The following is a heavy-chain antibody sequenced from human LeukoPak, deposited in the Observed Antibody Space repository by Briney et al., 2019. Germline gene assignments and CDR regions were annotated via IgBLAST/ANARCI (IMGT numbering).Heavy chain of an antibody. V-gene: IGHV1-18*01. J-gene: IGHJ6*02. D-gene: IGHD2-2*03. CDR1: GYTFTSYG. CDR3: ARDGYCSSTSLVDDYYYYGMDV. CDR2: ISAYNGNT. Sequence: ASVKVSCKASGYTFTSYGISWVRQAPGQGLEWMGWISAYNGNTNYAQKLQGRVTMTTDTSTSTAYMELRSLRSDDTAVYYCARDGYCSSTSLVDDYYYYGMDVWGQGTTVTVSS.